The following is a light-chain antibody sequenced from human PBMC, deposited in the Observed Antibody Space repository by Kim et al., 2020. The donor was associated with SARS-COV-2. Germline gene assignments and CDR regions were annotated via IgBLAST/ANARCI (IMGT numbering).Light chain of an antibody. V-gene: IGKV1-27*01. Sequence: DIRMTQSPSSLSASVGDRVTITCRASQGISNYLAYYQQKPGKVPKLLIYAASTVQSGVPSRCSGRGSGTDFTLTSSSLQPEDVATYYCQKYNSAPRTFGQGTKVDIK. CDR1: QGISNY. CDR3: QKYNSAPRT. J-gene: IGKJ1*01. CDR2: AAS.